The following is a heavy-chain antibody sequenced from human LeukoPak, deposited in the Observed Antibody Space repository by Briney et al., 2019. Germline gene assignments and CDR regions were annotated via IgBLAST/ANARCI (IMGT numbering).Heavy chain of an antibody. V-gene: IGHV4-39*07. Sequence: PSETLSLTCTVSGGSISSSSYYWGWIRQPPGKGLEWIGSIYYSGSTYYNPSLKSRVTISVDTSKNQFSLKLSSVTAADTAVYYCARGLLWFGELWGPFDYWGQGTLVTVSS. J-gene: IGHJ4*02. CDR1: GGSISSSSYY. CDR3: ARGLLWFGELWGPFDY. CDR2: IYYSGST. D-gene: IGHD3-10*01.